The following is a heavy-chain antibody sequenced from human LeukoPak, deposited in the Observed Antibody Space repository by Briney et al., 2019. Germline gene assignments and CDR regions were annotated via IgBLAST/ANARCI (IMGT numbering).Heavy chain of an antibody. V-gene: IGHV4-34*01. CDR1: GGSISGYY. D-gene: IGHD5-24*01. CDR2: INHSGST. CDR3: ASARMATITVDY. J-gene: IGHJ4*02. Sequence: SETLSLTCTVSGGSISGYYWSWIRQPPGKGLEWIGEINHSGSTNYNPSLKSRVTISVDTSKNQFSLKLSSVTAADTAVYYCASARMATITVDYWGQGTLVTVSS.